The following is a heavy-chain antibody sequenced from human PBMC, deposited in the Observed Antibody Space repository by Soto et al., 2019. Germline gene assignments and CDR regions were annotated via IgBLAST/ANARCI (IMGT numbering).Heavy chain of an antibody. CDR2: ISYDGSNK. V-gene: IGHV3-30*18. CDR3: AKAPYTYYYDSSGAIPVYFDY. J-gene: IGHJ4*02. Sequence: WWSLRLSCSASVLTFSSYGMHWFRQAPGKGLEWVAVISYDGSNKYYADSVKGRFTISRDNSKNTLYLQMNSLRAEDTAVYYCAKAPYTYYYDSSGAIPVYFDYWGQGTLVTVSS. D-gene: IGHD3-22*01. CDR1: VLTFSSYG.